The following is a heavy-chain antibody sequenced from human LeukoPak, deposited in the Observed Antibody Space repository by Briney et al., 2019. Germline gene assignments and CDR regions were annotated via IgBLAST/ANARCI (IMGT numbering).Heavy chain of an antibody. J-gene: IGHJ4*02. CDR1: GFTLSSYG. V-gene: IGHV3-30*02. CDR3: AKDLAVGYSYVSNFDN. D-gene: IGHD5-18*01. Sequence: GGSLRLSCAASGFTLSSYGIHWVRQAPGKGLEWVAFIRYDGSNKYYADSVRGRFTISRDNSKNTLYLQMNSLRAEDTAVYYCAKDLAVGYSYVSNFDNWGQGTLVTVSS. CDR2: IRYDGSNK.